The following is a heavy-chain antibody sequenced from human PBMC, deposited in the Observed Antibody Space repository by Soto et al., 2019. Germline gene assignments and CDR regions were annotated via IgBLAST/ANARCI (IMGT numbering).Heavy chain of an antibody. D-gene: IGHD6-13*01. V-gene: IGHV4-31*03. CDR2: IYYSGST. Sequence: SETLSLTCTVSGGSISSGGYYWSWIRQHPGKGLEWIGYIYYSGSTYYNPSLKSRVTISVDTSKNQFSLKLSSVTAADTAVYYCARDAIKGYSSSFYGMDVWGQGTTVTVSS. CDR1: GGSISSGGYY. J-gene: IGHJ6*02. CDR3: ARDAIKGYSSSFYGMDV.